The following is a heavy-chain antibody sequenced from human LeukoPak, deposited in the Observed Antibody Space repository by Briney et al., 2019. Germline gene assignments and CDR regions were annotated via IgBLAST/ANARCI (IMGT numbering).Heavy chain of an antibody. J-gene: IGHJ4*02. CDR2: ISSSSSYI. D-gene: IGHD4-17*01. CDR1: GFTFSSYS. V-gene: IGHV3-21*01. CDR3: ARDPYDYGDSYYDY. Sequence: PGGSLRLSCAASGFTFSSYSMNWVRQAPGKGLEWVSSISSSSSYIYYADSVKGRFTISRDNAKNSLYLQMNSLRAKDTAVYYCARDPYDYGDSYYDYWGQGTLVTVSS.